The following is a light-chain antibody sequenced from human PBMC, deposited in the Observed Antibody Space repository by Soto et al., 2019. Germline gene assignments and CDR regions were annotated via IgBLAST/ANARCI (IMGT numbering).Light chain of an antibody. CDR2: EVS. J-gene: IGLJ2*01. V-gene: IGLV2-8*01. CDR1: SSDVGGYNY. Sequence: QSALTLPPSASGSPGQSVTISCTGTSSDVGGYNYVSWYQQHPGKAPKLMISEVSKRPSGVPDRFSGSKSGNTASLTVSGLQAEDEADYYCSSYAHSIVLFGGGTKVTVL. CDR3: SSYAHSIVL.